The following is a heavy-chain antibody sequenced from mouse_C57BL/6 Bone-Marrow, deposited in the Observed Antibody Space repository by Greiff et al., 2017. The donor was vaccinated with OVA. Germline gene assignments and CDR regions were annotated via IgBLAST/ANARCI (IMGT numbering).Heavy chain of an antibody. Sequence: EVKLVESGGGLVKPGGSLKLSCAASGFTFSSYTMSWVRQTPEKRLEWVATISGGGGNTYYPDSVKGRFTISRDNAKNTLYLQMSSLRSEDTALYYCARDTPSYYYGSRYWYFDVWGTGTTVTVSS. CDR2: ISGGGGNT. D-gene: IGHD1-1*01. V-gene: IGHV5-9*01. J-gene: IGHJ1*03. CDR1: GFTFSSYT. CDR3: ARDTPSYYYGSRYWYFDV.